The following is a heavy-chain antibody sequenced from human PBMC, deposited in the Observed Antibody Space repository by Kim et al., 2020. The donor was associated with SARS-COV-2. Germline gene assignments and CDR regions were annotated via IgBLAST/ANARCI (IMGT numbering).Heavy chain of an antibody. CDR2: IRSKRYGETT. CDR1: GLNFGDYA. V-gene: IGHV3-49*03. J-gene: IGHJ4*02. CDR3: TSGPYYYDSDAYYHDY. Sequence: GGSLRLSCTTSGLNFGDYAMSWFRQAPGKGLEWVAFIRSKRYGETTEYAASVKGRFTISRDDSKRIAYLQMNDLKTEDTAVYYCTSGPYYYDSDAYYHDYWGRGTLVTVSS. D-gene: IGHD3-22*01.